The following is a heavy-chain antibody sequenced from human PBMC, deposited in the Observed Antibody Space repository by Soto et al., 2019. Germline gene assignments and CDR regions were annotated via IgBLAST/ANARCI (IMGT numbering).Heavy chain of an antibody. V-gene: IGHV3-48*03. CDR3: ASLWGRQLWLPPP. CDR2: IDSSGGTI. J-gene: IGHJ5*02. Sequence: GGSLRLSCAASGFTFSNYEMNWVRQAPGKGLEWVSNIDSSGGTIYYADSVKGRFTISRDNAKNSLYLQMNSLRVEDTAVYYCASLWGRQLWLPPPWGQGTQVTVSS. D-gene: IGHD5-18*01. CDR1: GFTFSNYE.